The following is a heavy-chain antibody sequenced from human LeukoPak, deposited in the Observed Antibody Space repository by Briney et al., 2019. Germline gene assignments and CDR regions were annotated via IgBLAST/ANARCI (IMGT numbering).Heavy chain of an antibody. CDR1: GFAFSSYA. CDR3: AKADGDYPTPDY. D-gene: IGHD4-17*01. Sequence: GGSLRLSCAASGFAFSSYAMSWVRQAPGKGLEWVSAISGSGGSTYYADSVRGRFTISRDNSKNTLYLQMNSLRAEDTAVYYCAKADGDYPTPDYWGQGTLVTVSS. J-gene: IGHJ4*02. CDR2: ISGSGGST. V-gene: IGHV3-23*01.